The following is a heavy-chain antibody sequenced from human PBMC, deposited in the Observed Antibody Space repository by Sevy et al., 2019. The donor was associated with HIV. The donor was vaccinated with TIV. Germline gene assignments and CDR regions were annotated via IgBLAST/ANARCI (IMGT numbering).Heavy chain of an antibody. D-gene: IGHD3-22*01. CDR3: AKDYYDSSGYYYPPTYYFDY. CDR2: IKQDGSEK. J-gene: IGHJ4*02. CDR1: GFTFSSYW. V-gene: IGHV3-7*01. Sequence: GGSLRLSCAASGFTFSSYWMSWVRQAPGKGLEWVANIKQDGSEKYYVDSVKGRFTISRDNAKNSLYLQMNSLRAEETAVYYCAKDYYDSSGYYYPPTYYFDYWGQGTLVTVSS.